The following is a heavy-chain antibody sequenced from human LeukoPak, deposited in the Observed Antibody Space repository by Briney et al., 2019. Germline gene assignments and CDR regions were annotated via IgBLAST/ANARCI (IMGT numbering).Heavy chain of an antibody. CDR3: ARVNRGYCSSTSCRGVFDY. D-gene: IGHD2-2*01. V-gene: IGHV4-59*01. CDR1: GGSISSYY. J-gene: IGHJ4*02. CDR2: IYHSGST. Sequence: SETLSLTCTVSGGSISSYYWSWIRQPPGKGLAWIGYIYHSGSTNYNPSLKSRVTISVDTSKNQFSLKLSSVTAADTAVYYCARVNRGYCSSTSCRGVFDYWGQGTLVTVSS.